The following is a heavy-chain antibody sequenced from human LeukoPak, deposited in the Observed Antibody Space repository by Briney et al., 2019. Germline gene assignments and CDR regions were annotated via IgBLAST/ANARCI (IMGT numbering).Heavy chain of an antibody. CDR1: GFTFSSYS. CDR2: ISSSSSTI. J-gene: IGHJ4*02. V-gene: IGHV3-48*01. CDR3: ARSTVTAILDY. D-gene: IGHD2-21*02. Sequence: QPGGSQRLFCAASGFTFSSYSMNWARQAPGKGRECVSYISSSSSTIYYADSVKGRLTISRDNAKNSMYLQMNSLRAEDTAVYYCARSTVTAILDYWGQGTLVTVSS.